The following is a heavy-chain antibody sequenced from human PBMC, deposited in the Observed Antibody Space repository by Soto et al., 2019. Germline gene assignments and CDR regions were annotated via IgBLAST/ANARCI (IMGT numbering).Heavy chain of an antibody. D-gene: IGHD1-26*01. V-gene: IGHV6-1*01. J-gene: IGHJ4*01. Sequence: SPTLSLPCAITGDSVSSNSAGWSWVRQSPSRGLEWLGRTYYRSKWYYEYAVSVRGRITINPDTSKNQYSLQLNSVTPEDTAVYFCARGEQYSGRIFDYWGKGTLVTVSS. CDR3: ARGEQYSGRIFDY. CDR1: GDSVSSNSAG. CDR2: TYYRSKWYY.